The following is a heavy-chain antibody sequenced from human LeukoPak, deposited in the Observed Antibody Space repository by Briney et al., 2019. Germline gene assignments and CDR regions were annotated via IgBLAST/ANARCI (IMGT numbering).Heavy chain of an antibody. CDR2: IYYSGST. CDR3: ARESAIRPVIDY. CDR1: GGSISSHY. Sequence: SGTLSLTCTVSGGSISSHYWSWIRQPPGKGLEWIGYIYYSGSTNYNPSLKSRVTISVDTSKNQFSLKLSSVTAADTAVYYCARESAIRPVIDYWGQGTLVTVSS. V-gene: IGHV4-59*11. J-gene: IGHJ4*02. D-gene: IGHD3-10*01.